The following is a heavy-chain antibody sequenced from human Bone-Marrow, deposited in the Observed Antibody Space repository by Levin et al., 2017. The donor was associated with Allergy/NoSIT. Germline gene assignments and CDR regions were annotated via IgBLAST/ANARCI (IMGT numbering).Heavy chain of an antibody. D-gene: IGHD6-19*01. V-gene: IGHV3-49*04. CDR3: TRRSSGYPDF. CDR2: IRTKAYRGTA. Sequence: GGSLRLSCTASGFIFGDYAMSWVRQAPGKGLEWVGFIRTKAYRGTAEYLASVKGRFTISRDDSKSIVYLQMNNLKTEDTAVYYCTRRSSGYPDFWGQGTLVTVSS. CDR1: GFIFGDYA. J-gene: IGHJ4*02.